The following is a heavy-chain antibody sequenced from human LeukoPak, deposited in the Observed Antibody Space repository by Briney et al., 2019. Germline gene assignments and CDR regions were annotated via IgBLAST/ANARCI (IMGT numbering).Heavy chain of an antibody. Sequence: SETLSLTCTVSGGSISSYYWSWMRQPAGKGLEGIGYIYTSGSTNYNPSLKSRVTMSVDTSKNQFSLKLSSVTAADTAVYYCARDSAPYYYDSSGYYYFHYFDYWGQGTLVTVSS. CDR1: GGSISSYY. J-gene: IGHJ4*02. D-gene: IGHD3-22*01. CDR2: IYTSGST. V-gene: IGHV4-4*07. CDR3: ARDSAPYYYDSSGYYYFHYFDY.